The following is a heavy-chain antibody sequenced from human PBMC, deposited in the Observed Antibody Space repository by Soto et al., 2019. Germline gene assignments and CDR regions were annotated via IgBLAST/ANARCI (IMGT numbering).Heavy chain of an antibody. J-gene: IGHJ6*03. Sequence: QVQLQESGPGLAKPSETLSLTCTVSGGSISSYYWNWVRQPPGEGLEWIGYIYYSGRTNYNPSLKSRVTISLDTSENQFSLKLRSVTAADTAVYYLAIEWLRTSNYMDVWGKGTTVTVSS. D-gene: IGHD5-12*01. CDR1: GGSISSYY. CDR2: IYYSGRT. V-gene: IGHV4-59*01. CDR3: AIEWLRTSNYMDV.